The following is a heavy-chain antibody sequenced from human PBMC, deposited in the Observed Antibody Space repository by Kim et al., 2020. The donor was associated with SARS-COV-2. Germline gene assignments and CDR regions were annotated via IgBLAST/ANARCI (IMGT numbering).Heavy chain of an antibody. D-gene: IGHD2-2*01. J-gene: IGHJ5*02. CDR1: GGSISSSSYY. CDR3: ARLQRRGVPAAPDPVFDP. V-gene: IGHV4-39*01. Sequence: SETLSLTCAVSGGSISSSSYYWGWFRQPPGKGLEWIANIFYSGSTYYNPSLKSRVTISVDSSKNQFSLKLSSVTAADTAVYYCARLQRRGVPAAPDPVFDPWGQETLVTVSS. CDR2: IFYSGST.